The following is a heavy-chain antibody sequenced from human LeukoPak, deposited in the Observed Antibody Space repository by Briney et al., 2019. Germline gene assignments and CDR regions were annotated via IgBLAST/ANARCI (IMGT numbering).Heavy chain of an antibody. CDR3: ARDRVGATRVFDY. J-gene: IGHJ4*02. Sequence: ASVKVSCKASGYTFTSYYMHWVRQAPGQGLEWMGIINPSGGSTSYAQKFQSRVTMTRDMSTSTVYMELSSLRSEDTAVYYCARDRVGATRVFDYWGQGTLVTVSS. D-gene: IGHD1-26*01. CDR2: INPSGGST. CDR1: GYTFTSYY. V-gene: IGHV1-46*01.